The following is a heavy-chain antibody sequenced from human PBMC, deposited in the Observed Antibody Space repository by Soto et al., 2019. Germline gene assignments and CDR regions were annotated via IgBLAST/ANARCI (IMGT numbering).Heavy chain of an antibody. D-gene: IGHD3-22*01. CDR1: GFTFSSYC. V-gene: IGHV3-48*04. J-gene: IGHJ1*01. CDR3: ARFGHYYDNDNYWGVLDH. Sequence: PGGSLSLSCSASGFTFSSYCMPWVRQAPGKGLEWVSYISHSDHVIKYADSVKGRFTISRDNTKKSLYLQMNSLSADDTAMYFCARFGHYYDNDNYWGVLDHWGQGTLVTVSS. CDR2: ISHSDHVI.